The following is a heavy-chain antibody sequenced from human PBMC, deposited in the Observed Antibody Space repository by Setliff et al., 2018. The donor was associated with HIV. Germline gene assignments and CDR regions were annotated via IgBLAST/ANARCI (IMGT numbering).Heavy chain of an antibody. J-gene: IGHJ6*03. CDR1: GYTFTRYS. CDR3: ARDSSEYYDIWTGEYHHMDV. CDR2: INTNTWDP. Sequence: ASVKVSCKAFGYTFTRYSLNWVRQAPGQGLEWLGWINTNTWDPTYAQAFTGRFVFSLDTSLSTAYLEISGLKAEDTALYYCARDSSEYYDIWTGEYHHMDVWGTGTTVTSP. V-gene: IGHV7-4-1*02. D-gene: IGHD3-9*01.